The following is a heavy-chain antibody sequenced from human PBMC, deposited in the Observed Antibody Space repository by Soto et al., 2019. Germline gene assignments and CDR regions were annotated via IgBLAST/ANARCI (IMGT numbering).Heavy chain of an antibody. CDR1: GGSFSGYY. CDR3: ARDGKGAAYTHGPYYFDH. CDR2: INHSGST. D-gene: IGHD1-1*01. J-gene: IGHJ4*02. V-gene: IGHV4-34*01. Sequence: SETLSLTCAVYGGSFSGYYWTWIRQPPGTGLEWIGEINHSGSTNYNPSLKSRVTISVDTSKNQFSLKLTSVTAADTAVYYCARDGKGAAYTHGPYYFDHWGQGALVTVSS.